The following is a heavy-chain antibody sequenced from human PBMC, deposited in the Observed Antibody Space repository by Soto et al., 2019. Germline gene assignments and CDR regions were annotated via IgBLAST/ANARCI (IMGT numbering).Heavy chain of an antibody. J-gene: IGHJ4*02. CDR2: IYYSGST. D-gene: IGHD3-10*01. Sequence: SETLSLTCTVSGGSISSSSYYWGWIRQPPGKGLEWIGSIYYSGSTYYNPSLKSRVTISVDTSKNQFSLKLSSVTAADTAVYYCARTAMVRGVRPHFDYWGQGTLVTVSS. CDR3: ARTAMVRGVRPHFDY. V-gene: IGHV4-39*01. CDR1: GGSISSSSYY.